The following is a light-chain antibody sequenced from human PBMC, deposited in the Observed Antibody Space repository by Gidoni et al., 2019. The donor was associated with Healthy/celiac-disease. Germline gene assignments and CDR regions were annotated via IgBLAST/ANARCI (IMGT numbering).Light chain of an antibody. CDR2: GNS. CDR3: QSYDSSLSGPVV. Sequence: QSVLTQPPSVSGAPGQRVTISCTGSSSNIGAGYDVPGYQQLPGTAPKLLIYGNSNRPSGVPDRFSGSRSGTSASLALPGLQAEDEADYYCQSYDSSLSGPVVFGGGTKLTVL. J-gene: IGLJ2*01. CDR1: SSNIGAGYD. V-gene: IGLV1-40*01.